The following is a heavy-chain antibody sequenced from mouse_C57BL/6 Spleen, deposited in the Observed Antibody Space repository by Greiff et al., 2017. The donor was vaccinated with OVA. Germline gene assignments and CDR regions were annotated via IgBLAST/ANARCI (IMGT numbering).Heavy chain of an antibody. D-gene: IGHD1-1*01. CDR2: INSDGCSP. J-gene: IGHJ1*03. CDR3: ARHYYGTSHWYFDV. V-gene: IGHV5-2*01. CDR1: EYEFPSHG. Sequence: EVQVVESGGGLVPPGESLKLSCESNEYEFPSHGMSWFRKTPETRLELVAAINSDGCSPYYPVTMVSRFLISRDTSKKTLYLKMSSLRSEDTALYYCARHYYGTSHWYFDVWGTGTTVTVSS.